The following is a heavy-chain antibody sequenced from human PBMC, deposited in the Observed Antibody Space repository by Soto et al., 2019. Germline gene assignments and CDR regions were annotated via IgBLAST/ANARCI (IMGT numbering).Heavy chain of an antibody. CDR3: ARVFSDSSSFFDP. Sequence: SETLSLTCTVSGGSISSGDYYWSWIRQPPGKGLEWIGYNYYSGSTYYNPSLKSRVTISVDTSKNQFSLKLSSVTAADTAVYYCARVFSDSSSFFDPWGQGTLVTVSS. CDR1: GGSISSGDYY. J-gene: IGHJ5*02. D-gene: IGHD6-13*01. V-gene: IGHV4-30-4*01. CDR2: NYYSGST.